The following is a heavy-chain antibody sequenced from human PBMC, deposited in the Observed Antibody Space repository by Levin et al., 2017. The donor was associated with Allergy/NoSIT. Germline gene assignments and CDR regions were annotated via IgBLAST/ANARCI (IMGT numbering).Heavy chain of an antibody. D-gene: IGHD3-22*01. V-gene: IGHV1-46*01. J-gene: IGHJ3*02. Sequence: GESLKISCKASEHAFTRYYIHWVRQAPGQGLEWMGLISPRSGNTTYAQKFQDRVTMTRDTSTTTVYMELSSLRSEDSAVYYCARVLGDSSENDSFDIWGQGTMVTVSS. CDR2: ISPRSGNT. CDR1: EHAFTRYY. CDR3: ARVLGDSSENDSFDI.